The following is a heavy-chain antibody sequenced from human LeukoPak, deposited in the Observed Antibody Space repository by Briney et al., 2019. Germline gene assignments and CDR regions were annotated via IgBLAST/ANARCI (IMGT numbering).Heavy chain of an antibody. V-gene: IGHV4-34*01. J-gene: IGHJ5*02. CDR2: INHSGST. CDR3: VRVTHDTGIVVVPAAIPWFDP. Sequence: SETLSLTCAVYGGSFSGYYWSWIRQPPGKGLEWIGEINHSGSTNYNPSLKSRVTISVDTSKNQFSLKLSSVTAADTAVYYCVRVTHDTGIVVVPAAIPWFDPWGQGTLVTVSS. CDR1: GGSFSGYY. D-gene: IGHD2-2*02.